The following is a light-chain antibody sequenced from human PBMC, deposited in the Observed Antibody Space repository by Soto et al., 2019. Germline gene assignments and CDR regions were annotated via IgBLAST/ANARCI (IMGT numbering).Light chain of an antibody. J-gene: IGKJ5*01. CDR2: GAS. CDR3: QQYKNWPLT. Sequence: EIVLTQSPGTLSLSPGERATLSCRASQSVSSSYLAWYQQKPGQAPRLLIYGASTRATGVPARFSGGGSGTEFTLTITSLQSEDFAVYWCQQYKNWPLTFGPGTRLEIK. CDR1: QSVSSSY. V-gene: IGKV3D-15*01.